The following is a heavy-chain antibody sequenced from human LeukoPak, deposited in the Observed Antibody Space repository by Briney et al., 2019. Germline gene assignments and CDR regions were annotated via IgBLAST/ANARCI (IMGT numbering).Heavy chain of an antibody. V-gene: IGHV1-8*01. CDR2: MNPNSGNT. J-gene: IGHJ6*02. D-gene: IGHD1-26*01. CDR1: GYTFTSYD. CDR3: ARDKYSGSDYYYYGMDV. Sequence: ASVKVSCKASGYTFTSYDINWVRQATGQGLEWMGWMNPNSGNTGYAQKFQGRVTMTRNTSISTAYMELSSLRSEDTALYYCARDKYSGSDYYYYGMDVWGQGTTVTVSS.